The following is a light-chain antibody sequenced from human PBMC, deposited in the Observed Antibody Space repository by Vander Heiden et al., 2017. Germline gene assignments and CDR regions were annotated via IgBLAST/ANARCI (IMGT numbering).Light chain of an antibody. CDR2: AAS. Sequence: DIQMTQSPSSLSASVGDRVTITCRASQSISSYLNWYQQKPGKAPKLLIYAASSLQIGVPSRFSGSGSGTEFTLTISSLQPEDFAIYYCQQSYSTPRTFGQGTKVEIK. J-gene: IGKJ1*01. V-gene: IGKV1-39*01. CDR3: QQSYSTPRT. CDR1: QSISSY.